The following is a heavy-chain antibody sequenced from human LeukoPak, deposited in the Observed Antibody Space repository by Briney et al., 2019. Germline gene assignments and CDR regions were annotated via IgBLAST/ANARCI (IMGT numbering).Heavy chain of an antibody. Sequence: SETLCLTCTVSGGSISSGSYYWSWIRQPAGEGLEWIGQIYTSGSTNYNPSLKSRVTISVDTSKNQFSLKLSSVTAADTAVYYCAREGWLRLPDYWGQGTLVTVSS. D-gene: IGHD5-12*01. CDR2: IYTSGST. V-gene: IGHV4-61*09. CDR3: AREGWLRLPDY. CDR1: GGSISSGSYY. J-gene: IGHJ4*02.